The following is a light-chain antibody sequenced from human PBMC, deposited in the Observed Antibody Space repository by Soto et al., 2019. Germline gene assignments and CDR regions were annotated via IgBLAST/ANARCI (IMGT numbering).Light chain of an antibody. Sequence: EIVMTQSPATLSVSPGERATLSCRASQSVSSSYLAWYQQKPGQAPRLLIYGASSRATGIPDRFSGSVSGTGFTLTISRLEPEDFAMYYCQQYYNSRTFGQGTKVDIK. CDR2: GAS. CDR3: QQYYNSRT. J-gene: IGKJ1*01. CDR1: QSVSSSY. V-gene: IGKV3-20*01.